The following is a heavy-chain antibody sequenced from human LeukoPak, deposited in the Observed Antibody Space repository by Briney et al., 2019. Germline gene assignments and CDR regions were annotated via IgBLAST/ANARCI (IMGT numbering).Heavy chain of an antibody. CDR3: ARAVQVTTGGLFDY. V-gene: IGHV1-69*06. CDR2: IIPIFGTA. D-gene: IGHD4-17*01. J-gene: IGHJ4*02. Sequence: SVKVSCKASGGTFSSYAISWVRQAPGQGLEWMGGIIPIFGTANFAQKFQGRVTITADKSTSTAYMELSRLRSEDTAVYYCARAVQVTTGGLFDYWGQGTLVTVSS. CDR1: GGTFSSYA.